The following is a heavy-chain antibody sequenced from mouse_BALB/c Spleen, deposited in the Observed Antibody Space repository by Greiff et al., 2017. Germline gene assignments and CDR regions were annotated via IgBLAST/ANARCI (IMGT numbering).Heavy chain of an antibody. J-gene: IGHJ3*01. CDR2: ISSGGSYT. CDR3: TRVVGGYDGSWFAY. Sequence: EVKLVESGGGLVKPGGSLKLSCAASGFTFSSYTMSWVRQTPEKRLEWVATISSGGSYTYYPDSVKGRFTISRDNAKNTLYLQMSSLKSEDTAMYYCTRVVGGYDGSWFAYWGQGTLVTVSA. V-gene: IGHV5-6-4*01. D-gene: IGHD2-2*01. CDR1: GFTFSSYT.